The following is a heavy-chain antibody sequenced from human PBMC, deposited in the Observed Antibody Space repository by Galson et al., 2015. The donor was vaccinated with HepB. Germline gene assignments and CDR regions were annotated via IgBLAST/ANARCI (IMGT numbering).Heavy chain of an antibody. CDR1: GFTFSSYG. Sequence: SLRLSCAASGFTFSSYGMHWVRQAPGKGLEWVSGFGTSGDKTSYADSVKGRFTISRDNSRNTLYLQMNSLRAEDTAVYYCAKRLFVPTDCWGQGTLVTVSS. J-gene: IGHJ4*02. V-gene: IGHV3-23*01. CDR2: FGTSGDKT. CDR3: AKRLFVPTDC.